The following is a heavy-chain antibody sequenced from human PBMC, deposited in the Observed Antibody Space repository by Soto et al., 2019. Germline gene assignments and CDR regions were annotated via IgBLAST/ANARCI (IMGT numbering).Heavy chain of an antibody. V-gene: IGHV3-66*01. Sequence: GGSLRLSCAASGFTVSSNYMSWVRQAPGKGLEWVSVIYSGGSTYYADSVKGRFTISRDNPKNTLYLQMNSLRAEDTAVYYCARDRSFYYFDYWGQGTLVTVSS. CDR1: GFTVSSNY. CDR3: ARDRSFYYFDY. J-gene: IGHJ4*02. CDR2: IYSGGST.